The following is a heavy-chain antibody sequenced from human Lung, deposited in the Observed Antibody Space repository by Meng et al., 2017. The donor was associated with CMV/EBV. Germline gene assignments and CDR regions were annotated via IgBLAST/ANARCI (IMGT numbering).Heavy chain of an antibody. CDR2: VKSKTDGGTT. V-gene: IGHV3-15*01. D-gene: IGHD3-16*01. CDR1: GFTFSNAW. J-gene: IGHJ4*02. Sequence: GGSLRLXXAASGFTFSNAWMGWVRQAPGKGLERVGRVKSKTDGGTTDYAAPVKGRFTISRDDSKSTLYLQMNSLKTEDTAVYYCTTDSGYGYVWGSYQLLGYWGQGTLVTVSS. CDR3: TTDSGYGYVWGSYQLLGY.